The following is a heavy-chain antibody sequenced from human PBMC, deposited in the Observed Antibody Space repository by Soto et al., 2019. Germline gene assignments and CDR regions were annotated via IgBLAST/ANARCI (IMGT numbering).Heavy chain of an antibody. D-gene: IGHD3-3*01. V-gene: IGHV3-23*01. CDR2: ISGSGGST. CDR3: AKARAQYYDFWSGYPVDY. CDR1: GFTFRSYA. J-gene: IGHJ4*02. Sequence: PGASLRLSSETSGFTFRSYATSWIRQAPGKGLEWVSAISGSGGSTYYADSVKGRFTISRDNSKNTLYLQMNSLRAEDTAVYYCAKARAQYYDFWSGYPVDYWGQGT.